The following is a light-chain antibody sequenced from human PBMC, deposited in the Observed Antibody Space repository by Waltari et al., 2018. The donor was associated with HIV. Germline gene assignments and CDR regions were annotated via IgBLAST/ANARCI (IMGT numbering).Light chain of an antibody. CDR3: QQRSDWPRLT. CDR1: QSVSSSY. J-gene: IGKJ4*01. V-gene: IGKV3D-20*02. Sequence: EIVLTQSPGTLSLSPGERATLSCRASQSVSSSYLAWYQQKPGQAPRLLIYGASNRATGVPDRFSGSGFGTDFTLTISSLEPEDFAVYHCQQRSDWPRLTFGGGTKVEIK. CDR2: GAS.